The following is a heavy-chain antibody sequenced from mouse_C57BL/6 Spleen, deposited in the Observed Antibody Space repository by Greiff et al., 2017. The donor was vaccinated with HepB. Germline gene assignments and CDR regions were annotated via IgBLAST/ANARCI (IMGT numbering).Heavy chain of an antibody. V-gene: IGHV5-4*01. J-gene: IGHJ2*01. CDR3: ARDSYYGSSYGFDY. Sequence: EVQVVESGGGLVKPGGSLKLSCAASGFTFSSYAMSWVRQTPEKRLEWVATISDGGSYTYYPDNVKGRFTISRDNAKNNLYLQMSHLKSEDTAMYYCARDSYYGSSYGFDYWGQGTTLTVSS. CDR1: GFTFSSYA. D-gene: IGHD1-1*01. CDR2: ISDGGSYT.